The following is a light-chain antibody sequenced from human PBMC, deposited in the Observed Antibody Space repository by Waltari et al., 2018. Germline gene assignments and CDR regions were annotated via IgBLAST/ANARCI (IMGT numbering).Light chain of an antibody. J-gene: IGLJ1*01. Sequence: SYELTQPPSVSVSPGQTATIPCPGDNLGHKYACWYQQKAGQSPVLVIYQDTKRPSRIPERCSGSKSGNTVTLTISGTQAMDEADYYCQAWDSSTEVFGTGTKLTV. CDR2: QDT. CDR1: NLGHKY. CDR3: QAWDSSTEV. V-gene: IGLV3-1*01.